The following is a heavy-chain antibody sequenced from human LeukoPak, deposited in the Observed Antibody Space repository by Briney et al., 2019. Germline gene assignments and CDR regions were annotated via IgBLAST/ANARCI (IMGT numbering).Heavy chain of an antibody. CDR3: ARAIGGYTIDY. CDR2: IYYSGST. V-gene: IGHV4-59*01. CDR1: GFSFSSYW. J-gene: IGHJ4*02. D-gene: IGHD5-12*01. Sequence: GSLRLSCAVSGFSFSSYWMSWVRQAPGKGLEWIGYIYYSGSTNYNPSLKSRVTISVDTSKNQFSLKLNSVTAADTAVYYCARAIGGYTIDYWGQGTLVTVSS.